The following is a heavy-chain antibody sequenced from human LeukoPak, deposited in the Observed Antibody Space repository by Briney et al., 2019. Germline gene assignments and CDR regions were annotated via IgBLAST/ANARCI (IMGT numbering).Heavy chain of an antibody. CDR2: IYTSGST. CDR3: ARGRSSYGDYLGIASDAFDI. D-gene: IGHD4-17*01. CDR1: GGSISSYY. J-gene: IGHJ3*02. Sequence: PSETLSLTCTVSGGSISSYYWSWIRQPAGKGLEWIGRIYTSGSTNYNPALKSRVTMSVDTSKNQFSLKLSSVTAADTAVYYCARGRSSYGDYLGIASDAFDIWGQGTMVTVS. V-gene: IGHV4-4*07.